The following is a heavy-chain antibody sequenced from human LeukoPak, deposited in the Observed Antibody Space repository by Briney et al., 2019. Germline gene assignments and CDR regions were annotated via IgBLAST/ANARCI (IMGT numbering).Heavy chain of an antibody. CDR3: ARLYPYGALDY. D-gene: IGHD4/OR15-4a*01. J-gene: IGHJ4*02. V-gene: IGHV4-39*01. CDR1: GGSISSSSYY. CDR2: IYYSGST. Sequence: SETLYLTCTVSGGSISSSSYYWGWIRQPPGKGLEWIGSIYYSGSTYYNPSLKSRVTISVDTSKNQFSLKLSSVTAADTAVYYCARLYPYGALDYWGQGTLVTVSS.